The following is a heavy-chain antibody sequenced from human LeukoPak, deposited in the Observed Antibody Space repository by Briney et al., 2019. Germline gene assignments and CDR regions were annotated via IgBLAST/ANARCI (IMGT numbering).Heavy chain of an antibody. CDR1: GFIVSTSN. D-gene: IGHD1-26*01. V-gene: IGHV3-48*01. J-gene: IGHJ4*02. Sequence: SGGSLRLSCAASGFIVSTSNMNWVRQAPGKGLEWVSFMSSSSRTIYYADSVKGRVSISRYNAKNALYLQMNSLRAEDTAVYYCAREWDGGFDYWGQGTLVTVSS. CDR2: MSSSSRTI. CDR3: AREWDGGFDY.